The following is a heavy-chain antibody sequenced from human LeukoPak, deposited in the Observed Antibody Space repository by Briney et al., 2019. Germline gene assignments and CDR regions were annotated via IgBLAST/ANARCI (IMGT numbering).Heavy chain of an antibody. D-gene: IGHD3-3*01. CDR2: ISGSGGST. V-gene: IGHV3-23*01. Sequence: PGGSLRLSCAASGFTFSSYSMNWVRQAPGKGLEWVSAISGSGGSTYYADSVKGRFTISRDNSKNTLYLQMDSLRAEDTAVYYCAKDHYDFWSGYPPNWGQGTQVTVSS. CDR3: AKDHYDFWSGYPPN. J-gene: IGHJ4*02. CDR1: GFTFSSYS.